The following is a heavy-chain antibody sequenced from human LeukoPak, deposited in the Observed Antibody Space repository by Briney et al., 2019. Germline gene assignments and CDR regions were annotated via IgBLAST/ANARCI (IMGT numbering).Heavy chain of an antibody. CDR3: ARQGSAAYCSGGSCVPYGMDV. CDR1: GDSISNSDFY. CDR2: IYHRGNT. D-gene: IGHD2-15*01. J-gene: IGHJ6*02. V-gene: IGHV4-39*01. Sequence: SETLSLTCSVSGDSISNSDFYWVWVRQPPGKGLEWIGSIYHRGNTYYNPSLKSRVTISVDTSKKQFSLNPSSVTAADTAIYYCARQGSAAYCSGGSCVPYGMDVWGQGTTVTVSS.